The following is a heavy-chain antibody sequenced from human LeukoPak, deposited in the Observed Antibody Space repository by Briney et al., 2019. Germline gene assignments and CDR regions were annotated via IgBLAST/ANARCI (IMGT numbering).Heavy chain of an antibody. J-gene: IGHJ4*02. Sequence: PGGSLRLSCAASGFTFSSYAMHWVRQAPGKGLEYGSAISSNGGSTYYANSVKGRFTISRDNSKNTLYLQMGSLRAEDMAVYSCARANPYYLDYWGQGTLVTVSS. CDR1: GFTFSSYA. CDR3: ARANPYYLDY. CDR2: ISSNGGST. V-gene: IGHV3-64*01.